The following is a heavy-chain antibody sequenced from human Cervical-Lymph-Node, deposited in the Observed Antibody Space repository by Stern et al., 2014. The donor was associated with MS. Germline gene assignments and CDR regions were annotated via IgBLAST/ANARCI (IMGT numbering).Heavy chain of an antibody. CDR3: ARDNNDNGMDV. CDR2: IIPIFGTA. J-gene: IGHJ6*02. V-gene: IGHV1-69*01. D-gene: IGHD1-1*01. Sequence: QMQLVQSGAEVKKPGSSVKVSCKASGDTLSSLAISWVRQAPGQGLEWMGGIIPIFGTANYAEKLQGRVTITADESTSTAYIELSSLRSEDTAVYYCARDNNDNGMDVWGQGTTVTVSS. CDR1: GDTLSSLA.